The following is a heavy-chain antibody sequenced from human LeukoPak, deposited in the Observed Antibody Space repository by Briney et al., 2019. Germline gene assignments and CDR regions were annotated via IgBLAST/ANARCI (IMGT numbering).Heavy chain of an antibody. CDR2: ISYDGSNK. D-gene: IGHD4-17*01. CDR1: GFTFSSYA. Sequence: GGSLRLSCAASGFTFSSYAMHWVRQAPGKGLEWVAVISYDGSNKYYADSVKGRFTISRDNSKNTLYLQMNSLRAEDTAVYYCAVLRSYGDPDYWGQGTLVTVSS. CDR3: AVLRSYGDPDY. V-gene: IGHV3-30-3*01. J-gene: IGHJ4*02.